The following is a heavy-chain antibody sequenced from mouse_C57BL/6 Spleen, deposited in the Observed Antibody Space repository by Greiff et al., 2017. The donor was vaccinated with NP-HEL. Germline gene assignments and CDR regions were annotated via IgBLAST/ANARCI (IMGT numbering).Heavy chain of an antibody. CDR3: ARDYYGSSYFDY. D-gene: IGHD1-1*01. Sequence: EVQLQQSGPVLVKPGASVKMSCKASGYTFTDYYMNWVKQSHGKSLEWIGVINPYNGGTSYNQKFKGKATLTVDKSSSTAYMELNSLTSEDSAVNYCARDYYGSSYFDYWGQGTTLTVSS. CDR2: INPYNGGT. V-gene: IGHV1-19*01. CDR1: GYTFTDYY. J-gene: IGHJ2*01.